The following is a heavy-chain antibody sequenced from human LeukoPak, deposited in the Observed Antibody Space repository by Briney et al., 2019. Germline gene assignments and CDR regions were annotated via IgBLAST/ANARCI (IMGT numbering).Heavy chain of an antibody. J-gene: IGHJ6*03. V-gene: IGHV3-21*01. D-gene: IGHD3-3*01. CDR3: ERVERSYDFWSGYVVHMDV. CDR1: GFTFSSYS. Sequence: GGSLRLSCAASGFTFSSYSMNWVRQAPGKGLEWVSSISSSSSYIYYADSVKGRFTISRDNAKNSLYLQMNSLRAEDTAVYYCERVERSYDFWSGYVVHMDVWGKGTTVTVSS. CDR2: ISSSSSYI.